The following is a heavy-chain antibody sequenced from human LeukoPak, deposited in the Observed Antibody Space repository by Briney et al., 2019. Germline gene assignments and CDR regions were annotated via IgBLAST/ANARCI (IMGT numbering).Heavy chain of an antibody. CDR2: IYYSGST. J-gene: IGHJ3*02. V-gene: IGHV4-39*07. Sequence: SETLSLTCTVSGGSISSSSYYWGWIRQPPGKGLEWIGSIYYSGSTYYNPSLKSRVTISVDTSKNQFSLKLSSVTAADTAVYCCARLRTYYYERDAFDIWGQGTMVTVSS. CDR3: ARLRTYYYERDAFDI. D-gene: IGHD3-22*01. CDR1: GGSISSSSYY.